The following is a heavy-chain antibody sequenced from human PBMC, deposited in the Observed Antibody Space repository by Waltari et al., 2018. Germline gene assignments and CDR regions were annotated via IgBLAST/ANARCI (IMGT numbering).Heavy chain of an antibody. Sequence: EVQLVESGGGLVQPGGSLRLSCAASGFTFSSYWMSWVRRAPGEGVECVANIKQDGSVKYNGHSVKCRFTITRDNAKNSLYLQMNSLRAEDTAVYCCARDLVVDPQRLDYWGQGTLVTVSS. V-gene: IGHV3-7*01. CDR1: GFTFSSYW. J-gene: IGHJ4*02. D-gene: IGHD3-22*01. CDR3: ARDLVVDPQRLDY. CDR2: IKQDGSVK.